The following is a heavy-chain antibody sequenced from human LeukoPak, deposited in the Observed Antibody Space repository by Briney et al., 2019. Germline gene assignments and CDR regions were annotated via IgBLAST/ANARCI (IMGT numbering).Heavy chain of an antibody. Sequence: SETLSLSCTVSGGSMGNYYWTWIRQTPGKGLEWIGYVYHTGSTSYNPSIKSRVTISLDTSKNQFSLRLSSVAAADTAVYYCARQVGGSRFPDWGQGTLVTVSS. V-gene: IGHV4-59*08. CDR2: VYHTGST. CDR1: GGSMGNYY. D-gene: IGHD1-26*01. J-gene: IGHJ4*02. CDR3: ARQVGGSRFPD.